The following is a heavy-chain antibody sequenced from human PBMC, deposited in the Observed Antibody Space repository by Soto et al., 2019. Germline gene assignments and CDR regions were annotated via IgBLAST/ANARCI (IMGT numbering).Heavy chain of an antibody. CDR3: ARDKITGLFDY. CDR1: GAYMRNDYYY. Sequence: TLSLTCTVSGAYMRNDYYYWSWVRQNPGKDLEWIGHMHHSGRTNYNPSLKSRVAISVDTSKNQFSLYLNSVTAADTAVYYCARDKITGLFDYWGQGTLVTVSS. CDR2: MHHSGRT. V-gene: IGHV4-31*03. J-gene: IGHJ4*02. D-gene: IGHD2-8*02.